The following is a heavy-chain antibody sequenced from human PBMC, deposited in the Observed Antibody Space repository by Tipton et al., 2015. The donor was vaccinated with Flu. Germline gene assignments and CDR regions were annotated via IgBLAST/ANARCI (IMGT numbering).Heavy chain of an antibody. CDR3: TRTTIAAGAPYYFDW. CDR2: IHTSGTT. Sequence: TLSLTCTVSGGSISSGNYFWNWIRQPAGKGLEWTGRIHTSGTTYYKPSLKSRVTISLDTSKNHFSLRLTSVTAADTAVYYCTRTTIAAGAPYYFDWWGQGTLVTVSS. CDR1: GGSISSGNYF. D-gene: IGHD6-13*01. J-gene: IGHJ4*02. V-gene: IGHV4-61*02.